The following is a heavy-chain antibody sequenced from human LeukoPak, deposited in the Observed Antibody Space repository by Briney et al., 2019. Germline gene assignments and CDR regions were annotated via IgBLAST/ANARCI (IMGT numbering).Heavy chain of an antibody. CDR1: GFTFSDYY. D-gene: IGHD5-12*01. CDR2: ISSSSGYT. Sequence: KPGGSLRLSCVASGFTFSDYYMSWIRQAPGKGLEWVSYISSSSGYTNYADSVKGRFTISRDNAKNSLYLQMNSLRAEDTAVYYCARGLATTGGAHWGQGTLVTVSS. J-gene: IGHJ4*02. V-gene: IGHV3-11*06. CDR3: ARGLATTGGAH.